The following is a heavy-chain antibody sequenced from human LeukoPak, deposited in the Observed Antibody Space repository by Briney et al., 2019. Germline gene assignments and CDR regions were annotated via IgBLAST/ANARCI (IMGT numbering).Heavy chain of an antibody. CDR2: MNPNSGNT. J-gene: IGHJ4*02. CDR3: ARRPISRGRSLQRRLDY. CDR1: GYTFTSYD. V-gene: IGHV1-8*01. D-gene: IGHD5-24*01. Sequence: ASVKVSCKASGYTFTSYDIKWVRQATGQGLEWMGWMNPNSGNTGYAQKFQGRVTVTRNTSISTAYMELSSLRSEDTAVYYCARRPISRGRSLQRRLDYWGQGTRVTVSS.